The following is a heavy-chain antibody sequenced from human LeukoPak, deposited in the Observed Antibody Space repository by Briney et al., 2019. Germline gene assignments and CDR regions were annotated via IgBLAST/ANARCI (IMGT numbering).Heavy chain of an antibody. J-gene: IGHJ6*03. V-gene: IGHV4-59*01. CDR3: ARAKPGYSCSWYSYYYYMDV. CDR2: IYYSGST. CDR1: GGSISSYY. Sequence: PSQTLSLTCTVSGGSISSYYRSWIRHPPGSGMGWVGYIYYSGSTNSNPSLKSRVTISVDTSKNQFSLKLSSVTAADTAVYYCARAKPGYSCSWYSYYYYMDVWGKGTTVTVSS. D-gene: IGHD6-13*01.